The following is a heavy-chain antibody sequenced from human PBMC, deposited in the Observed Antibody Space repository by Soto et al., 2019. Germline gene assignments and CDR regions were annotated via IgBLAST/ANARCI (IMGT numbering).Heavy chain of an antibody. V-gene: IGHV1-8*01. CDR2: MNAKSGDT. J-gene: IGHJ6*02. CDR1: GYTFSDFD. Sequence: QAHLEQSGAELKRPGASVKVSCKASGYTFSDFDINWLRQASGQGPEWMGWMNAKSGDTFFTQRLQGQLNMPWDTALVTADMDVLSLTSDDTAINYCASGNRCILAGFDAWGQGTTVAVSS. D-gene: IGHD3-9*01. CDR3: ASGNRCILAGFDA.